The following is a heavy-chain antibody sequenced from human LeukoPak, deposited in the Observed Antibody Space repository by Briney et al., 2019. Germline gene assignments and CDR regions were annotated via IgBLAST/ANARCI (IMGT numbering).Heavy chain of an antibody. Sequence: PGGSLRLSCAASGFTFSTHSMNWVRQAPGKGLEWVSAINAASNVIYYAESVKGRFTISRDNARNSLFLQMNSLRPEDTAVYYCARVAYYYDSSGYYHAHAFDYWGQGTLVTVSS. CDR2: INAASNVI. J-gene: IGHJ4*02. V-gene: IGHV3-21*01. CDR1: GFTFSTHS. D-gene: IGHD3-22*01. CDR3: ARVAYYYDSSGYYHAHAFDY.